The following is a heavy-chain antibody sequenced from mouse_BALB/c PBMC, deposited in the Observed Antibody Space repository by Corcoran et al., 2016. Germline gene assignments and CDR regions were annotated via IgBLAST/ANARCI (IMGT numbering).Heavy chain of an antibody. CDR2: ISYDGSN. CDR3: ANYYYGSPFAY. CDR1: GYSITCGYY. Sequence: DVQLQESGPGLVKPSQSLSLTCSVTGYSITCGYYWNWIRQFPGNKLEWMGYISYDGSNNYNPSLKNRISITRDTSKNQFFLKLNSVTTEDTATYYCANYYYGSPFAYWGQGTLVTVSA. V-gene: IGHV3-6*02. J-gene: IGHJ3*01. D-gene: IGHD1-1*01.